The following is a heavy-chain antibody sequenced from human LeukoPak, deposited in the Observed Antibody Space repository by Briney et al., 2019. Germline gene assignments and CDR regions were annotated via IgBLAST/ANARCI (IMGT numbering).Heavy chain of an antibody. D-gene: IGHD2-2*01. CDR2: MNPNSGNT. CDR1: GYTFTSYD. V-gene: IGHV1-8*01. Sequence: ASVKVSCKASGYTFTSYDINWVRQAPGQGLEWMGWMNPNSGNTGYAQKFQGRVTMTRNTSISTAYMELSSLRSEDTAVYYCARGAYCSSTSCYLRRSRFDPWGQGTLVTVSS. J-gene: IGHJ5*02. CDR3: ARGAYCSSTSCYLRRSRFDP.